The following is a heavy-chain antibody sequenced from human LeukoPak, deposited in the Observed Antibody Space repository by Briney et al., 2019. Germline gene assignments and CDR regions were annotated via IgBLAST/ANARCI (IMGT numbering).Heavy chain of an antibody. Sequence: GESLRLSCAASGFTFSNYGMHWVRQAPGQGLEWVAVISYDGSNKYYADSVKGRFTISRDNSRNTLYLQMNSLRAEDTAVYHCVKDVDGSGYNPTGYFQHWGQGTLVTVSS. V-gene: IGHV3-30*18. CDR3: VKDVDGSGYNPTGYFQH. CDR1: GFTFSNYG. CDR2: ISYDGSNK. J-gene: IGHJ1*01. D-gene: IGHD3-22*01.